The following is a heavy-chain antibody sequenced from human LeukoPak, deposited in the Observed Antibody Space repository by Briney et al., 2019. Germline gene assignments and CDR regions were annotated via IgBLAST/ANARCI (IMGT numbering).Heavy chain of an antibody. CDR2: IYPGDSNT. D-gene: IGHD3-22*01. V-gene: IGHV5-51*01. CDR3: ARRDSSGYYDY. CDR1: GYSFTTYW. J-gene: IGHJ4*02. Sequence: GESLKISCKGAGYSFTTYWIGWVRQMPGKGLEWMGIIYPGDSNTRYSPSFQGQVTISADKSISTGYLQWSSLKASDTALYYCARRDSSGYYDYWGQGTLVTVSS.